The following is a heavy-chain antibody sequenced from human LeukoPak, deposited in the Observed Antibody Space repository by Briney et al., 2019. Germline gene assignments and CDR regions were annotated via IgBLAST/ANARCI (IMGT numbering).Heavy chain of an antibody. Sequence: PGGSLRLSCAASGFTFSSYAMSWVRQAPGEGLEWVSGISGSGGNTYYADSVKGRFTISRDNSKNTLYLQMNSLRAEDTAVYYCATEKGDSPDYWGQGTLVTVSS. V-gene: IGHV3-23*01. CDR2: ISGSGGNT. D-gene: IGHD2-21*01. J-gene: IGHJ4*02. CDR3: ATEKGDSPDY. CDR1: GFTFSSYA.